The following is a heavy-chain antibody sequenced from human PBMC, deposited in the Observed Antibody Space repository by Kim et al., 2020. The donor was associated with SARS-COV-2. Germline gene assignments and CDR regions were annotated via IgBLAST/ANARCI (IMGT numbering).Heavy chain of an antibody. Sequence: ASVKVSCKASGYTFTSYGISWVRQAPGQGLEWMGWISAYNGNTNYAQKLQGRVTMTTDTSTSTAYMELRSLRSDDTAVYYCARFSDCSSTSCYFRPDYYYGMDVWGQGTTVTVSS. V-gene: IGHV1-18*04. CDR1: GYTFTSYG. J-gene: IGHJ6*02. D-gene: IGHD2-2*01. CDR3: ARFSDCSSTSCYFRPDYYYGMDV. CDR2: ISAYNGNT.